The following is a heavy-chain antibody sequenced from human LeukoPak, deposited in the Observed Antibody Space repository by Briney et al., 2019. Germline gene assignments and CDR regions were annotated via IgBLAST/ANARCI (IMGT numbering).Heavy chain of an antibody. V-gene: IGHV4-39*01. Sequence: SETLSLTCTVSGGSISSSSYYWGWIRQPPGKGLEWIGSIYYSGSTYYKSSLKSRVTLSVDTSKNQFSLKLNSVTAADTAVYYCARVGYSSSIDYWGQGTLVTVSS. CDR2: IYYSGST. D-gene: IGHD6-6*01. CDR1: GGSISSSSYY. CDR3: ARVGYSSSIDY. J-gene: IGHJ4*02.